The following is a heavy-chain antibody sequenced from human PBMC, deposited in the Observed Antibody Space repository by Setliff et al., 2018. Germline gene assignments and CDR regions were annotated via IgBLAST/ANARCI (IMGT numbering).Heavy chain of an antibody. CDR2: IITSTGKT. D-gene: IGHD5-18*01. CDR3: ATFRGYTYGYDY. J-gene: IGHJ4*02. V-gene: IGHV1-18*01. CDR1: GYTFTNFG. Sequence: ASVKVSCKASGYTFTNFGFHWLRQAPGQGLEWMAMIITSTGKTSYAQKFQGRVTVTTDTYTGTGYMELRNLRSDDTAVYYCATFRGYTYGYDYWGQGTLVTVSS.